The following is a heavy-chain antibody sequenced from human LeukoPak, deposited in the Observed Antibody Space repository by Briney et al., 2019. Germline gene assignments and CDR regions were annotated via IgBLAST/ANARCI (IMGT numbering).Heavy chain of an antibody. Sequence: GGSLRLSCAASGFTFSSYAMSWVRQAPGKGLEWVSAISGSGGSTYYADSVKGRFTISRDNSKNTLYLQMNSLRAEDTAVYYCAKDRVIDLIGYYYGMDVWGQGTTVTVSS. CDR3: AKDRVIDLIGYYYGMDV. CDR2: ISGSGGST. CDR1: GFTFSSYA. J-gene: IGHJ6*02. D-gene: IGHD2-21*01. V-gene: IGHV3-23*01.